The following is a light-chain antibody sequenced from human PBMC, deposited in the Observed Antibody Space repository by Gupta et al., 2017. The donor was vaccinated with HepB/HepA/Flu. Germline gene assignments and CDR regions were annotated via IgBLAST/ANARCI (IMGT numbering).Light chain of an antibody. J-gene: IGLJ3*02. CDR1: NSNIGAYYD. CDR2: GNN. CDR3: QSYDSGLSRQV. Sequence: SCTGSNSNIGAYYDVHWYQQLPGTAPKLLIYGNNNRPSGAPVRFSGSKSGTSASLAITGLQAEDEADYYCQSYDSGLSRQVFGGGTKLTVL. V-gene: IGLV1-40*01.